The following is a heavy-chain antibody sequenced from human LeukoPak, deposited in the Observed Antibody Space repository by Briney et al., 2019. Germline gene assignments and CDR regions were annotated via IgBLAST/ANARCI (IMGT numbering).Heavy chain of an antibody. Sequence: GGSLRLSCASSGFTVTSNYMSWVRQAPGKGLEWVSVVYRDGSTSYADSVKGRFTIFRDNSKNTLYLQMNSLRVEDTAVYYCARDMTEMATIGEIWGQGTLVTVSS. J-gene: IGHJ4*02. D-gene: IGHD5-24*01. CDR3: ARDMTEMATIGEI. CDR1: GFTVTSNY. V-gene: IGHV3-53*01. CDR2: VYRDGST.